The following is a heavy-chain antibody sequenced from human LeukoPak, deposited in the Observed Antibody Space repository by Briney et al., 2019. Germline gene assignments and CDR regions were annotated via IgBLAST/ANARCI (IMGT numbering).Heavy chain of an antibody. Sequence: GGSLRLSCAASGFTFRSSEMNWVRQAPGKGLEWVSYISDGGKTKYYADSVKGRFTISRDNAKNLLYLQMNILRAEDTAVYYCARDYSGWSLDPWGQGTLVTVSS. CDR3: ARDYSGWSLDP. CDR1: GFTFRSSE. D-gene: IGHD5-12*01. V-gene: IGHV3-48*03. J-gene: IGHJ5*02. CDR2: ISDGGKTK.